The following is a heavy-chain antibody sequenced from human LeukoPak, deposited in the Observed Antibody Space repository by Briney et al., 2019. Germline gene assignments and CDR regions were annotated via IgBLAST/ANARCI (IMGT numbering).Heavy chain of an antibody. CDR3: ARETADIRYFDWLPYGMDV. CDR1: GFTFSDYY. Sequence: GGSLRLSCAASGFTFSDYYMSWIRQAPGKGLEWVSYISSSGSTIYYADSVKGRFTISRDNAKNSLYLQMNSLRAEDTAVYYCARETADIRYFDWLPYGMDVWGQGTTVTVSS. J-gene: IGHJ6*02. CDR2: ISSSGSTI. V-gene: IGHV3-11*01. D-gene: IGHD3-9*01.